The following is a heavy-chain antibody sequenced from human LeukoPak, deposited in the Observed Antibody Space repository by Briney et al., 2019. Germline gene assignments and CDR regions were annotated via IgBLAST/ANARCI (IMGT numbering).Heavy chain of an antibody. Sequence: PGGSLRLSCAASGFTFSSYAMSWARQAPGKGLEWVSTISGSGGSTYYADSVKGRFTISRDNSKNTLYLQMNSLRGEDTAVYYCARGLDGYCFDMWGQGTMVTVSS. CDR3: ARGLDGYCFDM. V-gene: IGHV3-23*01. D-gene: IGHD3-22*01. CDR1: GFTFSSYA. CDR2: ISGSGGST. J-gene: IGHJ3*02.